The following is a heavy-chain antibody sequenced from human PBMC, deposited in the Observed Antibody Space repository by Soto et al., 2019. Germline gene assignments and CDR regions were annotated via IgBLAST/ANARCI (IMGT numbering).Heavy chain of an antibody. CDR2: ISSSSSTI. CDR3: ARVMGPWFVWYYYMDV. CDR1: GFTFSSYS. Sequence: GGSLRLSCAASGFTFSSYSMNWVRQAPGKGLEWVSYISSSSSTIYYADSVKGRFTISRDNAKNSLYLQMNSLRAEDTAVYYCARVMGPWFVWYYYMDVWGKGTTVTVSS. D-gene: IGHD3-10*01. V-gene: IGHV3-48*01. J-gene: IGHJ6*03.